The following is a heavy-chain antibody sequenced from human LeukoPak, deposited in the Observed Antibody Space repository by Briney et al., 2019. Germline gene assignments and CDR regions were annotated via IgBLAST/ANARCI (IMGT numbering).Heavy chain of an antibody. V-gene: IGHV3-23*01. CDR3: AKRGVVIRVILVGFHKEAYYFDS. CDR2: IRDSGGRT. D-gene: IGHD3-22*01. Sequence: PGGSLRLSCAVSGLTLSNYGMSWVRQAPGKGLEWVAGIRDSGGRTNYADSVKGRFTISRDNPKNTLYLQMNSLRAEDTAVYLCAKRGVVIRVILVGFHKEAYYFDSWGQGALVTVSS. CDR1: GLTLSNYG. J-gene: IGHJ4*02.